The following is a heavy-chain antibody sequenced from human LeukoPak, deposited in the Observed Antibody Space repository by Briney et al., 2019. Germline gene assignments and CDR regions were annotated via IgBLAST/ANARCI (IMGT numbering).Heavy chain of an antibody. J-gene: IGHJ4*02. D-gene: IGHD3-3*01. CDR2: ISGSGGST. CDR1: GFTFSSYA. Sequence: GGSLRLSCAASGFTFSSYAMSWVRQAPGKGLEWASAISGSGGSTYYADSVKGRFTISRDNSKNTLYLQMNSLRAEDTAVYYCAKDGGDRVYDFWSGFHGYWGQGTLVTVSS. V-gene: IGHV3-23*01. CDR3: AKDGGDRVYDFWSGFHGY.